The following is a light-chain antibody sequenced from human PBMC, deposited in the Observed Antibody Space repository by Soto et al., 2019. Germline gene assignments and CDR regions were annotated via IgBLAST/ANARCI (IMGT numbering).Light chain of an antibody. CDR3: LQYNTVSPWT. Sequence: DLQMTQSPSTLSASVGDRVTITCRASQSINNFLAWYQQKRGEAPKVLIYGASSLKSGVPSRFSGSGSGTEFTLPIASLQPDDFATYFCLQYNTVSPWTFGQGTKVEIK. CDR2: GAS. J-gene: IGKJ1*01. V-gene: IGKV1-5*03. CDR1: QSINNF.